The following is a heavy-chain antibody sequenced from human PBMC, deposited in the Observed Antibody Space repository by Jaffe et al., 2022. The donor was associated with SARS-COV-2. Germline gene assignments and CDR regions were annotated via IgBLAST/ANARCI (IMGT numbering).Heavy chain of an antibody. D-gene: IGHD5-12*01. V-gene: IGHV3-30*04. CDR3: AAAVATTYFDY. CDR2: ISYDGSNK. Sequence: QVQLVESGGGVVQPGRSLRLSCAASGFTFSSYAMHWVRQAPGKGLEWVAVISYDGSNKYYADSVKGRFTISRDNSKNTLYLQMNSLRAEDTAVYYCAAAVATTYFDYWGQGTLVTVSS. J-gene: IGHJ4*02. CDR1: GFTFSSYA.